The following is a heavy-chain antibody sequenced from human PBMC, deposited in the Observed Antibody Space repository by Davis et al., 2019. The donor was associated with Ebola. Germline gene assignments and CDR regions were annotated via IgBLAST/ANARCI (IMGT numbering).Heavy chain of an antibody. J-gene: IGHJ3*02. CDR1: GYTFTGYY. D-gene: IGHD3-22*01. Sequence: ASVKVSCKASGYTFTGYYMHWVRQAPGQGLEWMGRINPNSGGTNYAQKFQGRVTMTRDTSISTAYMELSRLRSDDTAVYYCARTYYYDSTGYRNAFDIWGQGTMVTVSS. CDR3: ARTYYYDSTGYRNAFDI. V-gene: IGHV1-2*06. CDR2: INPNSGGT.